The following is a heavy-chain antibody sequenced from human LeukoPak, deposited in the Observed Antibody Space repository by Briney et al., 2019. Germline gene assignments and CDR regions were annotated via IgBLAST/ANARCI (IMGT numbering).Heavy chain of an antibody. D-gene: IGHD3-9*01. V-gene: IGHV1-8*01. J-gene: IGHJ4*02. CDR1: GYTFTSYD. Sequence: ASVTVSCTASGYTFTSYDINWVRQATGQGLEWMGWMNPNSGNTGYAQKFQGRVTMTRNTSISTAYMELSSLRSEDTAVYYCARALNFDWLLNHPFDYWGQGTLVTGAS. CDR2: MNPNSGNT. CDR3: ARALNFDWLLNHPFDY.